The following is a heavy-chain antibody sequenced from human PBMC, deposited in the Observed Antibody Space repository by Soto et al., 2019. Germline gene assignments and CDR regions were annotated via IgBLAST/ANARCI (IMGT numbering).Heavy chain of an antibody. CDR2: ISHDGSYN. CDR1: EFRFTTYI. J-gene: IGHJ3*02. CDR3: AKWLFAIVGTSLPCDALNI. Sequence: SLNLSCASSEFRFTTYIMRLVRPAPGKGLYWVAVISHDGSYNYYGDAVKGRFTNSRDTSKNAVYLEMNSLRPEDTAVYYCAKWLFAIVGTSLPCDALNIWGQGTMVTVSS. D-gene: IGHD1-26*01. V-gene: IGHV3-30*18.